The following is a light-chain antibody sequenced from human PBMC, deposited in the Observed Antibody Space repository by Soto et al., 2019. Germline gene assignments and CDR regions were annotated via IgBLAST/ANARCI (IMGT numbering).Light chain of an antibody. V-gene: IGLV2-23*01. CDR3: CSYAGRG. Sequence: QSALTQPASVSGSPGQSITISCTGTSSDVGSYNLVSWYQQHPGKAPKLMIYEGSKRPSGVSNRFSGSKSGNTASLTISGLQAEDGADYYCCSYAGRGFGGGTKLTVL. CDR2: EGS. CDR1: SSDVGSYNL. J-gene: IGLJ2*01.